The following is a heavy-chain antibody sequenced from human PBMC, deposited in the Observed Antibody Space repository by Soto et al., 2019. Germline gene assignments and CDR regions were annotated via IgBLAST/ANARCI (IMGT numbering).Heavy chain of an antibody. Sequence: EVQLLESGGGLVQPGGSLRLSCAASGFTFSTYAMNWVRQAPGNGLEWVSAISGSGGSIHYADSVKGRFTISRDNSKKTLYLQMNSLRAEDTAVYHCVKGYWKGDVWGQGTTVTVSS. CDR3: VKGYWKGDV. V-gene: IGHV3-23*01. D-gene: IGHD1-1*01. J-gene: IGHJ6*02. CDR2: ISGSGGSI. CDR1: GFTFSTYA.